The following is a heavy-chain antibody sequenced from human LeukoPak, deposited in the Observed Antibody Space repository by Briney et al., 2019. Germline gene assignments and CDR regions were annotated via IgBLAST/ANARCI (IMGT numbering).Heavy chain of an antibody. Sequence: GGSLRLSCAASGFTFSSYAMSWVRQAPGKGLEWVSAISGSGGSTYYADSVKGRFTISRDNSKNTLYLQMNSLRAEDTAVCYCAKIGGRKDYYDSSGGYWGQGTLVTVSS. D-gene: IGHD3-22*01. J-gene: IGHJ4*02. CDR2: ISGSGGST. V-gene: IGHV3-23*01. CDR1: GFTFSSYA. CDR3: AKIGGRKDYYDSSGGY.